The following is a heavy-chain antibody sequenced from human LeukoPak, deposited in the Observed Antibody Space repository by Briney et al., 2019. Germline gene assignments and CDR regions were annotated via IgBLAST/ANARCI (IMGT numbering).Heavy chain of an antibody. CDR2: INPNSGGT. J-gene: IGHJ4*02. CDR3: ARGGDYYGSGSYYFFDY. V-gene: IGHV1-2*04. CDR1: GYTFTGYY. Sequence: ASVKVSCKASGYTFTGYYMHWVRQAPGQGLEWMGWINPNSGGTNYAQKFQGWVTMTRDTSISTAYVELSRLRSDDTAVYYCARGGDYYGSGSYYFFDYWGQGTLVTVSS. D-gene: IGHD3-10*01.